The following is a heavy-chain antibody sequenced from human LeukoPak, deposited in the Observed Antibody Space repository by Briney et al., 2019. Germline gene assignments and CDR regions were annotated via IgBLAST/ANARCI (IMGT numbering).Heavy chain of an antibody. J-gene: IGHJ3*02. CDR2: INHSGST. V-gene: IGHV4-34*01. CDR1: GGSFSAYY. D-gene: IGHD3-22*01. CDR3: ARVWGVTDFYDSRGAFDI. Sequence: SETLSLTCAVYGGSFSAYYWSWIRQPPGKGLEWIGEINHSGSTNYNPSLKSRVTISVDTSKNQFSLRLSSVTAADTAVYYCARVWGVTDFYDSRGAFDIWGQGTMVTVSS.